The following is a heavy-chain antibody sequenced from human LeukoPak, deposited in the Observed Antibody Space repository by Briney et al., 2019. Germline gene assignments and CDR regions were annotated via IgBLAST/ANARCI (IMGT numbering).Heavy chain of an antibody. CDR2: ITGSSDTI. CDR3: ASSNGVLDH. D-gene: IGHD2-8*01. CDR1: GYTFSNYV. Sequence: GGSLRLSCAASGYTFSNYVMHWVRQAPGKGLEWLSYITGSSDTIYYANSVEGRFTISRDNAKTSLYLQMNSLRAEDTAVYYCASSNGVLDHWGQGTLVTLSS. V-gene: IGHV3-48*01. J-gene: IGHJ4*01.